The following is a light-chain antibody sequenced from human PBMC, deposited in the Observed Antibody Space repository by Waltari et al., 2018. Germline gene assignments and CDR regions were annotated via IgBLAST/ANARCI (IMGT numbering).Light chain of an antibody. Sequence: QSVLTQPPSVSGAPGHRVTISCTGISSNIGAGYDVHWYHQLPGTAPKLLIYGNGKRPSGGPDRFSGAKSGASAALAITGRQADEEADYYCQSYDRSLGGYVFGTGTKVTVL. J-gene: IGLJ1*01. CDR2: GNG. CDR3: QSYDRSLGGYV. V-gene: IGLV1-40*01. CDR1: SSNIGAGYD.